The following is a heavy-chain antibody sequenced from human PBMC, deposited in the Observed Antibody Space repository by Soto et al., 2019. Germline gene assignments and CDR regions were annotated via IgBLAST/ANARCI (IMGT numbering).Heavy chain of an antibody. J-gene: IGHJ4*02. CDR3: ARDRYSSSPDFDS. CDR2: IYYNGDT. D-gene: IGHD6-6*01. Sequence: QVQLQESGPGVLKPSETLSLTCAVSGASISSYYWSWIRQPPGQGLEWIGYIYYNGDTKYNPSLRSRVTISLDTSKNQFSVKLNSVTAADTAVYFCARDRYSSSPDFDSWGQGTLVTVSS. CDR1: GASISSYY. V-gene: IGHV4-59*12.